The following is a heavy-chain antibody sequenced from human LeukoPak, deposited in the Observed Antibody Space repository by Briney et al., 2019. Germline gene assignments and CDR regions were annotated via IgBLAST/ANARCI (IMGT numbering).Heavy chain of an antibody. Sequence: GGSLRLSCAASGFTFSSYAMSWVRQAPGKGLEWVSAISGSGGSTFYADSVKGRFTICRDNSKNTLYLQMNSLRAEDTAVYYCAKDRVRGRGWFDPWGQGTLVTVYS. CDR1: GFTFSSYA. J-gene: IGHJ5*02. CDR2: ISGSGGST. V-gene: IGHV3-23*01. CDR3: AKDRVRGRGWFDP. D-gene: IGHD3-10*01.